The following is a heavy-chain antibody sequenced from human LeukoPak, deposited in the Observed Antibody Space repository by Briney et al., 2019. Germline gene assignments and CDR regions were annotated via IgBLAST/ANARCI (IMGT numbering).Heavy chain of an antibody. Sequence: PSETLSLTCTVSGGSISSYYWSWIRQPPGKGLEWIGYIYYSGSTNYNPSLKSRVTISVDTSKNQFSLKLSSVTAADTAVYYCASGYYRGQIDYWGQGTLVTVSS. CDR3: ASGYYRGQIDY. D-gene: IGHD3-3*01. CDR1: GGSISSYY. CDR2: IYYSGST. V-gene: IGHV4-59*08. J-gene: IGHJ4*02.